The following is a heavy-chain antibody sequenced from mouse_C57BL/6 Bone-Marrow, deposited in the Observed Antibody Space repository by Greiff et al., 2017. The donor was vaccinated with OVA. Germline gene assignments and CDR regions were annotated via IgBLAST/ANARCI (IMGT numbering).Heavy chain of an antibody. CDR3: TTHGSSYGYYDV. CDR2: IDPENGYT. Sequence: EVKLMESGAELVRPGASVKLSCTASGFNIKDDYMPWVKQRPEQGLAWIGWIDPENGYTEYASKFQGKATITADTSSNAAYLPLSSLTSEDTAVYYCTTHGSSYGYYDVWGTGTTVTVSS. V-gene: IGHV14-4*01. D-gene: IGHD1-1*01. CDR1: GFNIKDDY. J-gene: IGHJ1*03.